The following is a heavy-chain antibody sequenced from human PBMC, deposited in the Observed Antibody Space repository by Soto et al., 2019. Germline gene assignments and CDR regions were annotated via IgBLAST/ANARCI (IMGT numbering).Heavy chain of an antibody. Sequence: QLQLQESGPGLVKPSETLSLTCSVSGDSISISSYYWGWVRQPPGKGREWIGSIHYRGSTHYNPSLQSRVTISGDASKKQFSLKLGSVTAADTAMYYCASTKDETLYFDYWGQGNLVTVSS. D-gene: IGHD2-15*01. CDR1: GDSISISSYY. V-gene: IGHV4-39*01. CDR2: IHYRGST. J-gene: IGHJ4*02. CDR3: ASTKDETLYFDY.